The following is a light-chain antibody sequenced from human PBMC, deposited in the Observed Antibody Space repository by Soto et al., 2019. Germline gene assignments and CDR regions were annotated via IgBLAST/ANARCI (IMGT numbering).Light chain of an antibody. J-gene: IGKJ1*01. V-gene: IGKV1-5*03. CDR3: QHYNSYSEA. Sequence: DLQMTQSPSTISASVVAIVNITGGASQTICSWLAWYQQKPGKAPKLLIYKASTLKSGVPSRFSGSGSGTEFTLTISSLQPDDFATYYCQHYNSYSEACGQGTKVDI. CDR2: KAS. CDR1: QTICSW.